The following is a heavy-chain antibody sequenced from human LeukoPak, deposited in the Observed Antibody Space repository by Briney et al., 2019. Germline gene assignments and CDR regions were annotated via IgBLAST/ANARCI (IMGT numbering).Heavy chain of an antibody. CDR3: ARAGYTSAYTAFDI. CDR2: IYTSGGT. V-gene: IGHV4-4*07. CDR1: DGSISNYY. J-gene: IGHJ3*02. D-gene: IGHD3-16*01. Sequence: SETLSLTCTVSDGSISNYYWNWIRQPAGKGLEWIGRIYTSGGTNYNPSLKSRVTMSVDSSENQVSLKLSSVTAADTAVYYCARAGYTSAYTAFDIWGQGTMVTVSS.